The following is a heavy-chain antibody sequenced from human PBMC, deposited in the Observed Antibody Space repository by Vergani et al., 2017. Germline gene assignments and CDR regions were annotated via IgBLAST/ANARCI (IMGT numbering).Heavy chain of an antibody. D-gene: IGHD2-2*01. V-gene: IGHV3-23*01. CDR2: ISGSGGST. CDR1: GFTFSSYA. CDR3: AKRPAAGIDS. Sequence: EVQLLESGGGLVQPGGSLRLSCAASGFTFSSYAMSWVRQAPGKGLEWVSTISGSGGSTYYADSVKGRFTISRDKSKNTLYLKMNSLRADDTAVYFCAKRPAAGIDSWGQGTLVTVSS. J-gene: IGHJ4*02.